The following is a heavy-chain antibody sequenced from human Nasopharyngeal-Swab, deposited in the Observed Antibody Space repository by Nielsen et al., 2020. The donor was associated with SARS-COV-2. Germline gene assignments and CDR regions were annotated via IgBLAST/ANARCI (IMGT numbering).Heavy chain of an antibody. D-gene: IGHD3-16*01. CDR1: GFTFSSYS. J-gene: IGHJ3*02. V-gene: IGHV3-21*01. CDR3: ARDLGDDAFDI. Sequence: GGSLRLSCAASGFTFSSYSMNWVRQAPGKGLEWVSSISSSSSYIYYADSVKGRFTISRDNAKHSLYLQMNSLRAEDTAVYYCARDLGDDAFDIWGQGTMVTVSS. CDR2: ISSSSSYI.